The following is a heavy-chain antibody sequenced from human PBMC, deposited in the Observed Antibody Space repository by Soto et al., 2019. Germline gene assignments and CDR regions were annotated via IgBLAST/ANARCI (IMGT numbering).Heavy chain of an antibody. CDR2: IVPILGVP. D-gene: IGHD3-10*01. V-gene: IGHV1-69*08. CDR1: GGTFSSYT. J-gene: IGHJ4*02. CDR3: ERDRYAYGSGRTIDY. Sequence: QVQLVQSGAEVKKPGSSVKVSCKASGGTFSSYTVSWVRQAPGQGLEWMGRIVPILGVPNYAQRCQGRVTITADKGKNTAYMELSSLRSEDTAVYYCERDRYAYGSGRTIDYWGQGTLVTVSS.